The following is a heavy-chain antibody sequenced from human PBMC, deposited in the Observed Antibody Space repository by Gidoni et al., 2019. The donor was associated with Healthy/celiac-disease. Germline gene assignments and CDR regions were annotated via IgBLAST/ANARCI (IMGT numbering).Heavy chain of an antibody. CDR1: GGSISSSSYY. V-gene: IGHV4-39*01. D-gene: IGHD3-16*01. CDR2: IYYSGST. J-gene: IGHJ4*02. CDR3: ARHSRNLGVNY. Sequence: QLQLQESGPGLVKPSETLSLTCTVSGGSISSSSYYRGWIRQPPGNGLEWIGSIYYSGSTYYNPSLKSRVTISVDTSKNQFSLKLSSVTAADTAVYYCARHSRNLGVNYWGQGTLVTVSS.